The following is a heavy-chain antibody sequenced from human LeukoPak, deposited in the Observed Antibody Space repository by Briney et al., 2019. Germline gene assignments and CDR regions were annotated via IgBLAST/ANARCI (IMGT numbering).Heavy chain of an antibody. CDR2: IYYSGST. Sequence: PSETLSLTCTVSGGSISSYYWSWIRQPAGKGLEWIGYIYYSGSTNYNPSLKSRVTISVDTSKNQFSLKLSSVTAADTAVYYCARFYDSSGYYNFDYWGQGTLVTVSS. CDR3: ARFYDSSGYYNFDY. V-gene: IGHV4-59*01. CDR1: GGSISSYY. J-gene: IGHJ4*02. D-gene: IGHD3-22*01.